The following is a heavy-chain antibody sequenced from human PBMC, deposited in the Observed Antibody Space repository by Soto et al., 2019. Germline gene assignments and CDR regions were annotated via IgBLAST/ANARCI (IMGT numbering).Heavy chain of an antibody. V-gene: IGHV3-23*01. CDR1: GFTFSSYA. CDR2: ISGSGGST. Sequence: EVQLLESGGGLVQPGGSLRLSCAASGFTFSSYAMSWVRQAPGKGLEWVSAISGSGGSTYYADSVKGRFTISRDNSRNTVHLQMNSLRAEDTAVYYCARPHSRSWPWASDCWGQGTLVTVSS. D-gene: IGHD6-13*01. CDR3: ARPHSRSWPWASDC. J-gene: IGHJ4*02.